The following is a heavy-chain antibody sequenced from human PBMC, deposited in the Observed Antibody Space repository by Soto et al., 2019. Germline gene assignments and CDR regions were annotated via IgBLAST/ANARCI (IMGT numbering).Heavy chain of an antibody. CDR2: VYNSEIT. CDR1: GGSINRYY. D-gene: IGHD3-10*01. CDR3: ARGSSFTYYFDY. V-gene: IGHV4-59*01. J-gene: IGHJ4*02. Sequence: QVQLQGSGPGLVKHSETLSLTCSVSGGSINRYYWAWIRQSPGKGLEWIGYVYNSEITNYNPSLKSRVSISVDTSKTQFSLTLTSVTAADTAVYYCARGSSFTYYFDYWGQGTLVTVSS.